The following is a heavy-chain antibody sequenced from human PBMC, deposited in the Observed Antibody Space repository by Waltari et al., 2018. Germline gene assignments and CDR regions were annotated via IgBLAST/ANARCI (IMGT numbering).Heavy chain of an antibody. CDR3: ARMSRFDS. J-gene: IGHJ4*02. Sequence: LRTFVLKVVRQATGEGREWVSSIRNAGRIIFYQHSVKGRFTTTKDNSKNTLYLQRSILRDDNTALYYFARMSRFDSWGQGTLVTISS. CDR1: LRTFV. V-gene: IGHV3-23*01. CDR2: IRNAGRII.